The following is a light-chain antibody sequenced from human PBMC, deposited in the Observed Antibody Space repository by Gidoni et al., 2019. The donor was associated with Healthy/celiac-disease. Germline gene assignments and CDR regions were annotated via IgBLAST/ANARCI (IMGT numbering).Light chain of an antibody. Sequence: NFMLTQPHSVSESPGKTVTISCTRSSGSIASNYVPWYQQRPGSAPTTVIYEDNQRPSGVPDRFSGSIDSSSNSASLTISGLKTEDEADYYCQSYDSSNHEVFGGGTKLTVL. CDR2: EDN. V-gene: IGLV6-57*04. J-gene: IGLJ3*02. CDR3: QSYDSSNHEV. CDR1: SGSIASNY.